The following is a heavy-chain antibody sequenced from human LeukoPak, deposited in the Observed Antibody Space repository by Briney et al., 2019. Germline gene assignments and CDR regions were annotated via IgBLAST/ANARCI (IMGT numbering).Heavy chain of an antibody. J-gene: IGHJ4*02. CDR1: GFTFSSYR. D-gene: IGHD2-2*01. Sequence: PGGSLRLSCAASGFTFSSYRMNWVRQAPGKGLEWVSSISSRSSYIYYADSVKGRFTISRDNAQNSLYLQMNSLRAEDTAVYYCARDFLSDENQLRLAALFDYWGQGTLVTVSS. CDR3: ARDFLSDENQLRLAALFDY. V-gene: IGHV3-21*01. CDR2: ISSRSSYI.